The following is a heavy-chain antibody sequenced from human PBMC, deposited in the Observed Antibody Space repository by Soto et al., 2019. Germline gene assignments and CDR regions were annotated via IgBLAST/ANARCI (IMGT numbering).Heavy chain of an antibody. J-gene: IGHJ6*02. D-gene: IGHD6-6*01. CDR3: ARQSQLAPAYYGMDV. V-gene: IGHV4-39*01. CDR1: GCSISSSSYY. CDR2: IYYSGST. Sequence: SETLSLTCTVSGCSISSSSYYWGWIRQPPGKGLEWIGSIYYSGSTYYNPSLKSRVTISVDTSRNQFSLKLSSVTAADTAVYYCARQSQLAPAYYGMDVWGQGTTVTVSS.